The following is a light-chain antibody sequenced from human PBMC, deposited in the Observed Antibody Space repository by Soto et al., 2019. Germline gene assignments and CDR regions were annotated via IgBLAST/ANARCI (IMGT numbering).Light chain of an antibody. V-gene: IGKV3-20*01. J-gene: IGKJ2*01. CDR3: QHYESSPPSYT. Sequence: EIVLTQSPGTLSLSPGERATLSCRASQSLTSIYLAWYQQKPGQAPRLLIYGASSRATGIPDRFSGSGSGPDFTLTISRLEPEDFAVYYCQHYESSPPSYTFGQGTKLEIK. CDR1: QSLTSIY. CDR2: GAS.